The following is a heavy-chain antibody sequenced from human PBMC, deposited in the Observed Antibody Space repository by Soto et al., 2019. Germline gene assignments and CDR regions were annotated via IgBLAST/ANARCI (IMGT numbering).Heavy chain of an antibody. CDR2: ISGSGGST. J-gene: IGHJ4*02. V-gene: IGHV3-23*01. Sequence: GGSLRLSCAASGFTFSSYAMSWVRQAPGKGLEWVSAISGSGGSTYYADSVKGRFTISRDNSKNTLYLQMNSLRAEDTAVYYCAKDDDFWSGYYILVGWGQGTLVTVSS. D-gene: IGHD3-3*01. CDR1: GFTFSSYA. CDR3: AKDDDFWSGYYILVG.